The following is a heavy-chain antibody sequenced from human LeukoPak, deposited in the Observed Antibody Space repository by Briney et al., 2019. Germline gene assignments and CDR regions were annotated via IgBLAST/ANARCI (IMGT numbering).Heavy chain of an antibody. CDR3: ARSPRSWLPCCYYYYYMDV. CDR1: GYTFTGYY. CDR2: INPNSGGT. D-gene: IGHD6-13*01. J-gene: IGHJ6*03. Sequence: GASVKVSCKASGYTFTGYYMHWVRQAPGQGLEWMGWINPNSGGTNYAQKFQGRVTMTRDTSISTAYMELSRLRSDDTAVYYCARSPRSWLPCCYYYYYMDVWGKGTTVTISS. V-gene: IGHV1-2*02.